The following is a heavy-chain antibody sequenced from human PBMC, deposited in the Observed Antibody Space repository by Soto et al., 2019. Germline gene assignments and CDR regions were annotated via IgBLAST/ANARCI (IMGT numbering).Heavy chain of an antibody. D-gene: IGHD3-22*01. CDR2: IDWDDEK. J-gene: IGHJ4*02. CDR3: ARTTLTYYYDSSGYHFDY. V-gene: IGHV2-70*01. CDR1: GFSLSTSGMC. Sequence: SGPTLVNPTQTLTLTCTFSGFSLSTSGMCVSWIRQPPGKALEWLALIDWDDEKYYSTSLKTRLTISKDTSKNQVVLTMTNMKPVDTATYYCARTTLTYYYDSSGYHFDYWGQGTLVTV.